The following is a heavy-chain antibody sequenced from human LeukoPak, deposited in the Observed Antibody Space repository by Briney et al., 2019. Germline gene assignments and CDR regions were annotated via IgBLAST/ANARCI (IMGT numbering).Heavy chain of an antibody. CDR1: GYTFTGYY. CDR2: INPNSGGT. D-gene: IGHD2-21*02. Sequence: ASVKVSCTASGYTFTGYYMHWVRQAPGQGLEWMGWINPNSGGTNYAQKFQGRVTMTRDTSISTAYMELSRLRSDDTAVYYCARDHGGGDPGWFDPWGQGTLVTVSS. J-gene: IGHJ5*02. V-gene: IGHV1-2*02. CDR3: ARDHGGGDPGWFDP.